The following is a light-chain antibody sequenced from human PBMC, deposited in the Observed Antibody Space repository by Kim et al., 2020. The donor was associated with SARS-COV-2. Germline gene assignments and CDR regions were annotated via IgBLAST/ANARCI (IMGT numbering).Light chain of an antibody. Sequence: GQKDTCACSGSGANIGNKFVSWYQQLPGTAPKFLIYDNNERPPGIPDRFSGSKSGTSATLGITGLQTWDEADYYCGAWDSSLDALVFGGGTQLTVL. V-gene: IGLV1-51*01. J-gene: IGLJ2*01. CDR1: GANIGNKF. CDR3: GAWDSSLDALV. CDR2: DNN.